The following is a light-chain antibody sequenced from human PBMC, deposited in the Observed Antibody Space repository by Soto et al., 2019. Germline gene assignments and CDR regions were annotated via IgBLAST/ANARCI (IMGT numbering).Light chain of an antibody. CDR3: CSYAGSFIFV. CDR2: DVS. Sequence: QSVLTQPRSVSGSPGQSVTISCTGTSSDIGNYNYVSWYQQYPGKAPKLIIYDVSKRPSGIPDRFFGSKFGNTASLTISGLQAEDDADYYCCSYAGSFIFVFGTGTKATVL. V-gene: IGLV2-11*01. CDR1: SSDIGNYNY. J-gene: IGLJ1*01.